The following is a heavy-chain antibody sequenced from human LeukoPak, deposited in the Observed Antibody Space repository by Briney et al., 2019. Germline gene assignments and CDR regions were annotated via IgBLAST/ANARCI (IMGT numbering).Heavy chain of an antibody. Sequence: SEALSLTCTVSGGFISSYYWSWIRQPPGKGLEWIGYIYTSGSTNYNPSLQSRVTISVDTSKNQFSLKLSSVTAADTAVYYRARGQRPPLARNYDYYMHVRDKGTTVPGAS. J-gene: IGHJ6*03. CDR3: ARGQRPPLARNYDYYMHV. CDR1: GGFISSYY. D-gene: IGHD6-25*01. CDR2: IYTSGST. V-gene: IGHV4-4*09.